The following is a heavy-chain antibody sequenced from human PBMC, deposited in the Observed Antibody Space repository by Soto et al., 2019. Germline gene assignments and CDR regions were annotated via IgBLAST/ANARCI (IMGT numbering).Heavy chain of an antibody. D-gene: IGHD3-22*01. CDR3: GRKGFSNNSRVYFLLGFAS. CDR1: GYSFGHFW. Sequence: PGESLKISCKGSGYSFGHFWIGWVRQMPGKGLEWMGIIYPGDSDTKYSPSFQGQVTISADKSIRTAYLQWSSLNSSDTAMYYWGRKGFSNNSRVYFLLGFASGGQGPLAPVPS. V-gene: IGHV5-51*01. CDR2: IYPGDSDT. J-gene: IGHJ4*02.